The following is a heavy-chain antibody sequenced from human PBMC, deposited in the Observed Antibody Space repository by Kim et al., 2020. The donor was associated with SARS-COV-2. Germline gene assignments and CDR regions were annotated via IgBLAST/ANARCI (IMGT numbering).Heavy chain of an antibody. D-gene: IGHD5-18*01. J-gene: IGHJ4*02. CDR2: ISWNSGSI. Sequence: GGSLRLSCAASGFTFDDYAMHWVRQAPGKGLEWVSGISWNSGSIGYADSVKGRFTISRDNAKNSLYLQMNSLRAEDTALYYCAKASTAMVITWGQKEFDYWGQGTLVTVSS. CDR1: GFTFDDYA. V-gene: IGHV3-9*01. CDR3: AKASTAMVITWGQKEFDY.